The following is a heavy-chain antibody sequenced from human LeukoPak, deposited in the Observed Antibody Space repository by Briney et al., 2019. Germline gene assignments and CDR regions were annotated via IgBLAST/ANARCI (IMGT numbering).Heavy chain of an antibody. D-gene: IGHD3-3*01. CDR1: GFTVGGNF. CDR3: ASRSSIWSGYQDTLYYFDS. V-gene: IGHV3-53*01. Sequence: AGSLRLSCAASGFTVGGNFMSWVRQAPGKGLEWVADIYSNGNTYYADSVKGRFTISRDNSKNTVYLQMSRLRVDDTAVYYCASRSSIWSGYQDTLYYFDSWGQGTLVTVSS. CDR2: IYSNGNT. J-gene: IGHJ4*02.